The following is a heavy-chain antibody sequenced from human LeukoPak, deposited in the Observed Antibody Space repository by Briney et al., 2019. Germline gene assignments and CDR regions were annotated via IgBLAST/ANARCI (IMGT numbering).Heavy chain of an antibody. J-gene: IGHJ4*02. D-gene: IGHD6-19*01. CDR3: AREDSSGWYLDY. CDR2: INSDGSST. CDR1: GFTFSGYW. V-gene: IGHV3-74*01. Sequence: GGSLRLTCAASGFTFSGYWMHWVRQAPGKGLVWVSRINSDGSSTSYADSVKGRFTISRDNAKNTLYLQMNSLRAEDTAVYYCAREDSSGWYLDYWSQGSLVTVSS.